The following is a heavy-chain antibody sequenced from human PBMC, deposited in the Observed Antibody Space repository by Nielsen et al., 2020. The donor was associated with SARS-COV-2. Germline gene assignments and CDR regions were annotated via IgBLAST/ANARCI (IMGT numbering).Heavy chain of an antibody. Sequence: GSLRLSCTVSGDSISGYYWSWIRQSPGKGLEWIAYIYSSGSTNYNPSLKSRVTISVDTSKNQFSLKLSSVTAADTAVYYCARDRLFNYPLDYWGQGTLVTVSS. CDR1: GDSISGYY. J-gene: IGHJ4*02. D-gene: IGHD3-22*01. CDR3: ARDRLFNYPLDY. V-gene: IGHV4-59*01. CDR2: IYSSGST.